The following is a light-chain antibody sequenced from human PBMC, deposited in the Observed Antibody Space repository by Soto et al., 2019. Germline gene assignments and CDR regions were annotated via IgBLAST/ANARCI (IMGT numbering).Light chain of an antibody. CDR2: AAS. Sequence: DIQLTQSPSFLSASVGDRVTITCRASQGISSYLAWYQQKPGKAPKLLIYAASTLQSGVPSRFSGSGSGTDFTLTISSLQPEDFATYYCQQLNSYLTWTFGQGTKVEIK. CDR1: QGISSY. J-gene: IGKJ1*01. V-gene: IGKV1-9*01. CDR3: QQLNSYLTWT.